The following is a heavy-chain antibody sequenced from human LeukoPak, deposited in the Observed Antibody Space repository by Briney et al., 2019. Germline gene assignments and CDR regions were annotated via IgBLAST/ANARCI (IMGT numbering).Heavy chain of an antibody. CDR2: MNPNSGNT. CDR1: GYTFTSYD. V-gene: IGHV1-8*03. CDR3: ARDLDTMIASPFDY. D-gene: IGHD3-22*01. J-gene: IGHJ4*02. Sequence: GASVKVSCKASGYTFTSYDINWVRQATGQGLEWMGWMNPNSGNTGYAQKFQGRVTITRNTSISTAYMELSSLRSDDTAVYYCARDLDTMIASPFDYWGQGTLVTVSS.